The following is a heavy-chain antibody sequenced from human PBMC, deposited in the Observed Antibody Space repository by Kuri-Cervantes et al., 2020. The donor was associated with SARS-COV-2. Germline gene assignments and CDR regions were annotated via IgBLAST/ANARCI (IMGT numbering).Heavy chain of an antibody. CDR1: GGTISSSA. CDR2: IIPVFGST. V-gene: IGHV1-69*05. Sequence: SSVHVSCKAGGTISSSAISWVRQAPGEGLEWLGGIIPVFGSTHFAQKFRGRLTITTYGSTSTAYMELRSLRSDDTAFYYCATKDYYGNSGYNYWGQGTLVTVSS. D-gene: IGHD3-22*01. CDR3: ATKDYYGNSGYNY. J-gene: IGHJ4*02.